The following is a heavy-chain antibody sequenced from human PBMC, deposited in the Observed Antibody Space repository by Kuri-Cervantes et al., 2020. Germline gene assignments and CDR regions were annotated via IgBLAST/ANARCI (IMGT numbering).Heavy chain of an antibody. J-gene: IGHJ5*02. D-gene: IGHD5-18*01. CDR1: GFTFSSHA. V-gene: IGHV3-30-3*02. Sequence: GESLKISCTVSGFTFSSHAMHWVRQAPGKGLEWVAVISYDGTYENYTDSVKGRFTISRDNSENTMHLQMNGLRIEDTAVYYCARAPADSYGYLSWFDAWGQGTRVTVSS. CDR2: ISYDGTYE. CDR3: ARAPADSYGYLSWFDA.